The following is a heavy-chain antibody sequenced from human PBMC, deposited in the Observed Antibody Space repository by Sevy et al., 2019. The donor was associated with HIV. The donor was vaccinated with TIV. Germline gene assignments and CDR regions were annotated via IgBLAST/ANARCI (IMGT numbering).Heavy chain of an antibody. CDR2: TYYRSKWYN. Sequence: SQTLSLTCAISGDSVSSNSAAWNWIRQSPSRGLEWLGRTYYRSKWYNDYAVSVKSRITINPDPSKTQFSLQLNSVTPEDTAVYYCAREWVWDGYNYYFDYWGQGTLVTVSS. CDR3: AREWVWDGYNYYFDY. CDR1: GDSVSSNSAA. V-gene: IGHV6-1*01. D-gene: IGHD5-12*01. J-gene: IGHJ4*02.